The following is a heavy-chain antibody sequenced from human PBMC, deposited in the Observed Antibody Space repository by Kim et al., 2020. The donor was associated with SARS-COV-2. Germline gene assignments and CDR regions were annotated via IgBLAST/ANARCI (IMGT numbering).Heavy chain of an antibody. CDR2: ISSSGNTI. D-gene: IGHD2-2*01. J-gene: IGHJ3*02. CDR3: ARDSDDCSGIRCNTQRYHDAFTI. Sequence: GGSLRLSCAASGFTFRSYEMNWVRQAPGKGLEWVSYISSSGNTIYYADSVKGRFTISRDNVKNSLFLQMNSLRAEDTAVYYCARDSDDCSGIRCNTQRYHDAFTIWGQGTMVTVSS. CDR1: GFTFRSYE. V-gene: IGHV3-48*03.